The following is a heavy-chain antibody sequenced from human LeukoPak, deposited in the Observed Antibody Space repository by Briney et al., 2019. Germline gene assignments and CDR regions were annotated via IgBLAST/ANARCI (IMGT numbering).Heavy chain of an antibody. Sequence: GGSLRLSCAASGFTFSSYAMSWVRQAPGKGLERVANIKQDGSGKYYVDSVKGRFTISRDNAKNSLDLQMNSLRVEDTAVYYCARDQQWLAFDIWGQGTMVTVSS. CDR2: IKQDGSGK. CDR1: GFTFSSYA. J-gene: IGHJ3*02. V-gene: IGHV3-7*01. CDR3: ARDQQWLAFDI. D-gene: IGHD6-19*01.